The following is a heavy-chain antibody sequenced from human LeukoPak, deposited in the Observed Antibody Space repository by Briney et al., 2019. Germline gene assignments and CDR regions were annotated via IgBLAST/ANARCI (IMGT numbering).Heavy chain of an antibody. Sequence: SGPTLAKPTQTLTRTCTFSGFSLSTSGVGVGWIRQPPGKALERLVLIYWDDDKRYSPSLKSRLTITKDTSKNQVVLTMTNMDPVETATYYCAHRILVPGTRAFDIWGQGTMVTVSS. J-gene: IGHJ3*02. V-gene: IGHV2-5*02. CDR1: GFSLSTSGVG. D-gene: IGHD6-19*01. CDR2: IYWDDDK. CDR3: AHRILVPGTRAFDI.